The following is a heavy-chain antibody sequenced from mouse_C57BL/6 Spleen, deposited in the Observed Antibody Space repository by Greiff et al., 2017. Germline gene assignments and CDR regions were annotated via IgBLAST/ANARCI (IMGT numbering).Heavy chain of an antibody. J-gene: IGHJ2*01. Sequence: DVKLVESGGGLVKPGGSLKLPCAASGFTFSSYAMSWVRQTPEKRLEWVATISDGGSYTYYPDNVKGRFTISRDNAKNNLYLQMSHLKSEDTAMYYCARGPPYYFDYWGQGTTLTVSS. CDR1: GFTFSSYA. V-gene: IGHV5-4*03. CDR3: ARGPPYYFDY. CDR2: ISDGGSYT.